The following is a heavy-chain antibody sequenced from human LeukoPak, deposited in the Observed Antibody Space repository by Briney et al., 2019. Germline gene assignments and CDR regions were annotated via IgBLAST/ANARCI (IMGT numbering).Heavy chain of an antibody. D-gene: IGHD1-1*01. V-gene: IGHV1-2*02. CDR3: ARDTSGTTLGDAFDI. J-gene: IGHJ3*02. CDR1: GYTFTGYY. Sequence: GASVKVSCKASGYTFTGYYMHWVRQAPGQGLEWMGWINPNSGGTNYAQKFQGRVTMTRDTSISTAYMELSRLRSDDTAVYYCARDTSGTTLGDAFDIWGQGTMVTVSS. CDR2: INPNSGGT.